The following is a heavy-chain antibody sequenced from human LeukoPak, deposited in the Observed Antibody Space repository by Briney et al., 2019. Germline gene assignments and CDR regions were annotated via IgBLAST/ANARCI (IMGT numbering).Heavy chain of an antibody. Sequence: GGSLRLSCAASGFTFSYNAMSWVRQAPGKGLEWVSAISGSGGSTYYADSVKGRFTVSRDNSKNTLYLQLNSLRAEDTAVYYCAKTLGHCAGTRCYFYFDYWGQGTLVTVSS. CDR1: GFTFSYNA. CDR2: ISGSGGST. J-gene: IGHJ4*02. D-gene: IGHD2-2*01. CDR3: AKTLGHCAGTRCYFYFDY. V-gene: IGHV3-23*01.